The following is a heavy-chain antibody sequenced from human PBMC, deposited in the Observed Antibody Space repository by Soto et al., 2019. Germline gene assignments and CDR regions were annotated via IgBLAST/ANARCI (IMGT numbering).Heavy chain of an antibody. D-gene: IGHD5-12*01. Sequence: GGSLRLSCAASGLTFSSYAMSWVRQAPGKGLEWVSAISGSGGSTYYADSVKGRFTISRDNSKNTLYLQMNSLRAEDTAVYYCATPPAKWLSGTDDYWGQGTLVTVSS. CDR2: ISGSGGST. CDR1: GLTFSSYA. J-gene: IGHJ4*02. CDR3: ATPPAKWLSGTDDY. V-gene: IGHV3-23*01.